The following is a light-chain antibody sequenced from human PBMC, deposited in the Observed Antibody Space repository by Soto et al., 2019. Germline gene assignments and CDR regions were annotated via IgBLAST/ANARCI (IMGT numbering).Light chain of an antibody. Sequence: SYELTQPPSVSVSPGQTASITCSGDKLGDKYACWYQQKPGQSPILVIYQDRKRPSGIPERFSGSNSGNIATLTISGTQAMDEADYYCQAWDTSTVVFGGGTKVTVL. CDR2: QDR. CDR3: QAWDTSTVV. J-gene: IGLJ2*01. CDR1: KLGDKY. V-gene: IGLV3-1*01.